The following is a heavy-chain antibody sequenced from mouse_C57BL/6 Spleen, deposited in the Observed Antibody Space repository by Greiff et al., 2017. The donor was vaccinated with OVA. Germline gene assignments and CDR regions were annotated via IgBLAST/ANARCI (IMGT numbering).Heavy chain of an antibody. J-gene: IGHJ4*01. V-gene: IGHV1-26*01. CDR1: GYTFTDYY. CDR3: ARTGDGYDDYAMDY. CDR2: INPNNGGT. Sequence: EVQLQQSGPELVKPGASVKISCKASGYTFTDYYMNWVKQSHGKSLEWIGDINPNNGGTSYNQKFKGKATLTVDKSSSTAYMELRSLTSEDSAVYYCARTGDGYDDYAMDYWGQGTSVTVSS. D-gene: IGHD2-2*01.